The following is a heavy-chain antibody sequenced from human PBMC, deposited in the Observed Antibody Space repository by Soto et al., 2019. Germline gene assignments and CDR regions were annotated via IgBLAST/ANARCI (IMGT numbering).Heavy chain of an antibody. J-gene: IGHJ4*02. CDR1: GFPFSSYD. CDR2: ISYDGSNK. D-gene: IGHD3-10*01. Sequence: QVQLVESGGGVVQPGRSLRLSCAASGFPFSSYDMHWVREAPGKGLEWVAVISYDGSNKYYADSVKGRFTISRDNSASTLYLQMNSLRPEETALYYCVGGQYYFDYRGQGTLVTVSP. V-gene: IGHV3-30*03. CDR3: VGGQYYFDY.